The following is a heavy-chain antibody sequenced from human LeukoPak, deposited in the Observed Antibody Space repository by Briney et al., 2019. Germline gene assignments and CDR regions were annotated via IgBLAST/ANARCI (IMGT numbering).Heavy chain of an antibody. J-gene: IGHJ6*03. Sequence: GGSLRLSCAASGFTFSSYAMSWVRQAPGKGLEWISAISPSSHYIYYADSVRGRFTISGDNARNSLYLQMNSLRDDDTAVYYCARDRHTAMVYYYYYMDVWGTGTTVTLSS. CDR3: ARDRHTAMVYYYYYMDV. CDR1: GFTFSSYA. D-gene: IGHD5-18*01. CDR2: ISPSSHYI. V-gene: IGHV3-21*04.